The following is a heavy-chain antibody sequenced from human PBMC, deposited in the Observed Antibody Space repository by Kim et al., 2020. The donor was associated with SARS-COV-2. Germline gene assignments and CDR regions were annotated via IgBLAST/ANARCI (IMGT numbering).Heavy chain of an antibody. CDR2: IYYSGST. J-gene: IGHJ6*02. CDR1: GGSISSYY. CDR3: ARGGVGYYDSSGYEIYYYGRDG. Sequence: SETLSLICTVSGGSISSYYWSWIRQPPGKGLEWIGYIYYSGSTNYNPSLKSRVTISVDTSKNLFSLKLSSVTAADTAVYYCARGGVGYYDSSGYEIYYYGRDGWGQGSTVTVSS. V-gene: IGHV4-59*01. D-gene: IGHD3-22*01.